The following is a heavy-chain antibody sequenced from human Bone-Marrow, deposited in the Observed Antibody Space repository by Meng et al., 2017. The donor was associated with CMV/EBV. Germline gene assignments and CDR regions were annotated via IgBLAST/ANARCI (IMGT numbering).Heavy chain of an antibody. J-gene: IGHJ6*02. Sequence: SVKVSCKASGGTFSSYAISWVRQAPGQGLEWMGGIIPIFGTANYAQKFQGRVTITTDESTSTAYMELSSLRSEDTAVYYCARGSMSGKLLRYYYGMDVWGQGTTDTVSS. D-gene: IGHD3-3*01. CDR1: GGTFSSYA. CDR3: ARGSMSGKLLRYYYGMDV. CDR2: IIPIFGTA. V-gene: IGHV1-69*05.